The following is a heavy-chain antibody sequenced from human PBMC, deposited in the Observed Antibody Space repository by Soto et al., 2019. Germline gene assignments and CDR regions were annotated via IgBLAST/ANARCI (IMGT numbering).Heavy chain of an antibody. CDR3: ARKDYGDYAFDY. CDR1: GGSISSYY. V-gene: IGHV4-59*01. CDR2: IYYSGST. J-gene: IGHJ4*02. D-gene: IGHD4-17*01. Sequence: SETLSLTCTVSGGSISSYYWSWIRQPPGKGLEWIGYIYYSGSTNYNPSLKSRVTISVDTSKNQFSLKLSSVTAADTAVYYCARKDYGDYAFDYRGQGTLVTVSS.